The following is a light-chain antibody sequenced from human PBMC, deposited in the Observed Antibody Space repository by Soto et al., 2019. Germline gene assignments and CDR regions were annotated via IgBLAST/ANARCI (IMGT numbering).Light chain of an antibody. V-gene: IGKV3-20*01. J-gene: IGKJ1*01. CDR1: QTIRSNY. CDR3: PQYGSSPWT. CDR2: GAS. Sequence: ETVLTQSPGTLSLSPGERATLSCRASQTIRSNYLAWYRQTPGHAPRLLIYGASNRATGIADRFSGSGSGTDITLIISRLEPEDFALYYCPQYGSSPWTFGQGTKVEIK.